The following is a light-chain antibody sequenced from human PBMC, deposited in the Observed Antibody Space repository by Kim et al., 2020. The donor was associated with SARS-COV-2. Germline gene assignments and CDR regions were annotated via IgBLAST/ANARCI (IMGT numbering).Light chain of an antibody. J-gene: IGLJ1*01. V-gene: IGLV1-40*01. CDR1: SSNIGAHYD. CDR2: GNS. CDR3: QSYDNSLSGYV. Sequence: TVTVACTGSSSNIGAHYDVHWYQQLPGTAPKLLIYGNSDRPSGVPDRFSGSKSGTSASLAITGLQAEDEADYYCQSYDNSLSGYVFGTGTKVTVL.